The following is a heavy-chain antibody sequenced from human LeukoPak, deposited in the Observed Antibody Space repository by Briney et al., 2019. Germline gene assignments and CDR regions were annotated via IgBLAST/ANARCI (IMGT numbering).Heavy chain of an antibody. Sequence: GGSLRLSCTASGFTFSNYAMSWVRQAPGKGLEWVSTISGSDGTTYYADSVKGRFTISRDNSKNTLYLQMNSLRVEDTAIYYCAKGRGYCTGGSCYSDYWGQGTLVTVSS. D-gene: IGHD2-15*01. CDR2: ISGSDGTT. V-gene: IGHV3-23*01. J-gene: IGHJ4*02. CDR1: GFTFSNYA. CDR3: AKGRGYCTGGSCYSDY.